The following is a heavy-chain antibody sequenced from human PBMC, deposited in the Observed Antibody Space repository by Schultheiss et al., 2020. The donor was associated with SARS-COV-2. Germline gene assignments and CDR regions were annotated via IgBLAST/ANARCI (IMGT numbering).Heavy chain of an antibody. D-gene: IGHD2-2*01. CDR2: IYYSGST. CDR3: ARGHRVVPAAGTYYYYGMDV. Sequence: SQTLSLTCAVSGYSISSGYYWGWIRQPPGKGLEWIGYIYYSGSTYYNPSLKSRVTISVDTSKNQFSLKLSSVTAADTAVYYCARGHRVVPAAGTYYYYGMDVWGQGTTVTVSS. CDR1: GYSISSGYY. V-gene: IGHV4-38-2*01. J-gene: IGHJ6*02.